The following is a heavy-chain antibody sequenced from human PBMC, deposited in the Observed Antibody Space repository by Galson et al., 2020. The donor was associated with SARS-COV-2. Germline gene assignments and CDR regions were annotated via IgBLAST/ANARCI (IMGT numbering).Heavy chain of an antibody. CDR2: RYYSGSP. D-gene: IGHD6-19*01. CDR1: GGSISSSNYY. CDR3: ARDGGRVAVAGQYYFYGMDV. J-gene: IGHJ6*02. V-gene: IGHV4-39*07. Sequence: SETLSLTCSVSGGSISSSNYYWGWIRQPPGKGLEWIGSRYYSGSPYYNPSLKSRVTISLDTSKNQFSLKLSSVTAADTAVYYCARDGGRVAVAGQYYFYGMDVWGQGTTVTVSS.